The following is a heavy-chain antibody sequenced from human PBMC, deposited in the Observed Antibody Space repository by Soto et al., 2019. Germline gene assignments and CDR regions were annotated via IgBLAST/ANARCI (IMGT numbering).Heavy chain of an antibody. CDR1: GGSITSDNW. CDR3: ARGSPGYSSSWTQLVTDPGMDV. Sequence: PSETLSLTCAVSGGSITSDNWWSWVRQSPGKGLEWIGEIYRSGSTNYNPSLKSRVTISADKSISTAYLQWSSLKASDTAMYYCARGSPGYSSSWTQLVTDPGMDVWGQGTTVTVSS. CDR2: IYRSGST. V-gene: IGHV4-4*02. D-gene: IGHD6-13*01. J-gene: IGHJ6*02.